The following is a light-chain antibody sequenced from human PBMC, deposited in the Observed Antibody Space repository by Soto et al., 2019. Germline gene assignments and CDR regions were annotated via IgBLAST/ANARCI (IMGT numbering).Light chain of an antibody. CDR3: HQRQSWPRT. Sequence: EIVFTQSAGVLSLSPGETATLSCRASQYVGTRLAWYQHKPGQAPRLLIYYTSNRATGIPARFSGSGSGTDFTLTINSLAPEDFAIYYCHQRQSWPRTFGQGTKVDIK. J-gene: IGKJ1*01. CDR1: QYVGTR. V-gene: IGKV3-11*01. CDR2: YTS.